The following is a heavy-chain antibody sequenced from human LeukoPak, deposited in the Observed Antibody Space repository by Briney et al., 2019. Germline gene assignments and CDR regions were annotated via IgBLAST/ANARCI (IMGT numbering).Heavy chain of an antibody. D-gene: IGHD5-18*01. CDR1: GFTFSNAW. J-gene: IGHJ5*02. CDR2: IKSKTDGGTT. CDR3: AKDVDTAMAP. Sequence: GGSLRLSCAASGFTFSNAWMSWVRQAPGKGLEWVGRIKSKTDGGTTDYAAPVKGRFTISRDDSKNTLYLQMNSLRAEDTAVYYCAKDVDTAMAPWGQGTLVTVSS. V-gene: IGHV3-15*01.